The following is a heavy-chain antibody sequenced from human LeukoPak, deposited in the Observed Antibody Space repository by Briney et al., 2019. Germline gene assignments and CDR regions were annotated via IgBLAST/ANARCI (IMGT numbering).Heavy chain of an antibody. J-gene: IGHJ1*01. CDR2: IYYSGST. CDR3: ASALVSDYRDFEYFQH. CDR1: GGSISSYY. Sequence: KPSETLSLNCTVSGGSISSYYWSWIRQPPGKGLEWIGYIYYSGSTNYNPSLKSRVTISVDTSKNQFSLKLSSVTAADTAVYYCASALVSDYRDFEYFQHWGQGTLVTVSS. D-gene: IGHD4-17*01. V-gene: IGHV4-59*01.